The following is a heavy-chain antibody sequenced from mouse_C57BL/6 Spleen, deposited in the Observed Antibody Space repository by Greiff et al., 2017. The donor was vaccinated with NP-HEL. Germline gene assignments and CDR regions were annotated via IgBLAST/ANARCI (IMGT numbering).Heavy chain of an antibody. CDR2: INPSTGGT. Sequence: VQLQQSGPELVKPGASVKISCKASGYSFTGYYMNWVKQSPEKSLEWIGEINPSTGGTTYNQKFKAKATLTVDKSSSTAYMQLKSLTSEDSAVYYCARSGSNYLFAYWGQGTLVTVSA. J-gene: IGHJ3*01. V-gene: IGHV1-42*01. CDR3: ARSGSNYLFAY. CDR1: GYSFTGYY. D-gene: IGHD2-5*01.